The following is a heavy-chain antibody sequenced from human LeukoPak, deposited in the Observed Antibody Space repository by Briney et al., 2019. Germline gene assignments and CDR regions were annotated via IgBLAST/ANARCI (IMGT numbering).Heavy chain of an antibody. CDR2: IKQEGSEK. D-gene: IGHD3-3*01. CDR3: ARDSGAYDFWSGYYTHIYYYYYGMDV. V-gene: IGHV3-7*01. CDR1: GFTLSSYW. Sequence: GGSLRLACAAWGFTLSSYWMSWVRQAPGEGREWVGNIKQEGSEKYYVDSVKGRFTISRDNAKNSLYLQMNSLRAEDTAVYYCARDSGAYDFWSGYYTHIYYYYYGMDVWGQGTTVTVSS. J-gene: IGHJ6*02.